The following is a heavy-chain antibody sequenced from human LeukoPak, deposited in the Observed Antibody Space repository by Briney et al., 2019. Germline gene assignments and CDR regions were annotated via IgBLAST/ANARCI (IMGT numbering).Heavy chain of an antibody. D-gene: IGHD6-13*01. V-gene: IGHV4-39*01. Sequence: SETLSLTCTVSGGSISSSSYYWGWIRQPPGKGLEWIGSIYYSGSTYYNPSLKSRVTISVDTSKNQFSLKLSSVTAADTAVYYWARRYSSSWFNWFDPWGQGTLVTVSS. J-gene: IGHJ5*02. CDR1: GGSISSSSYY. CDR2: IYYSGST. CDR3: ARRYSSSWFNWFDP.